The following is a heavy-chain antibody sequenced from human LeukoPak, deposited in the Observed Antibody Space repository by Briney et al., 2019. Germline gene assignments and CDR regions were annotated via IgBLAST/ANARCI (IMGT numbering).Heavy chain of an antibody. CDR1: GFTFSSSA. CDR3: AKDLGYSYGYY. D-gene: IGHD5-18*01. CDR2: ISGSGGST. Sequence: GGSLRLSCAASGFTFSSSAMSWVRQAPGKGLEWVSSISGSGGSTYYADSVKGRFTISRDNSKNTLYLQMNSLRAEDTAVYYCAKDLGYSYGYYWGQGTLVTVSS. J-gene: IGHJ4*02. V-gene: IGHV3-23*01.